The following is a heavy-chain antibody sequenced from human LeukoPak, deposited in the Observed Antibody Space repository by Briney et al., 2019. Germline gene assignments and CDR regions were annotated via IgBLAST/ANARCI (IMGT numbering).Heavy chain of an antibody. CDR1: GFTFSSYA. V-gene: IGHV3-23*01. CDR2: ISGSGGST. J-gene: IGHJ4*02. CDR3: AKAAQGEVVPAAVLPWSGYPFDY. D-gene: IGHD2-2*01. Sequence: GGSLRLSCAASGFTFSSYAMSWVRQAPGKGLEWVSAISGSGGSTYYADSVKGRFTISRDNSKNTLYLQMNSLRAEDTAVYYCAKAAQGEVVPAAVLPWSGYPFDYWGQGTLVTVSS.